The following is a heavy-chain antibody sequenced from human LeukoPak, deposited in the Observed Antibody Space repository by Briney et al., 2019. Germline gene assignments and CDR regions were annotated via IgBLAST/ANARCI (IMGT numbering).Heavy chain of an antibody. CDR3: ARGPRKGGYYYMDV. V-gene: IGHV1-69*06. Sequence: SVKVSCKASGGTFSSYAISWVRQAPGQGLEWMGRIIPIFGTANYAQKFQGRVTITADKSTSTAYMELSSLRSEDTAVYYCARGPRKGGYYYMDVWGKGTTVTVSS. CDR2: IIPIFGTA. J-gene: IGHJ6*03. CDR1: GGTFSSYA.